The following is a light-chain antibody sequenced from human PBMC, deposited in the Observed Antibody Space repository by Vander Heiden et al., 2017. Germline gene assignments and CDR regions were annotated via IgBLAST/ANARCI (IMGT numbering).Light chain of an antibody. J-gene: IGLJ2*01. CDR2: DNN. CDR1: SSTIRNND. CDR3: GTWDTSLSALL. Sequence: QSVLKQPPSVSAAPGQQSSISCSGSSSTIRNNDVPWYQQLPGTAPKLLIYDNNERPSGIPDRFSGSKSGTSASLGITGLQTGDEADYFCGTWDTSLSALLFGGGTKLTVL. V-gene: IGLV1-51*01.